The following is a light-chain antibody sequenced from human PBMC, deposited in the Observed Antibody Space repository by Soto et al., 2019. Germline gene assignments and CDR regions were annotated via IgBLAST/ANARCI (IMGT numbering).Light chain of an antibody. V-gene: IGKV1-5*03. Sequence: DIQMTQSPSTLSGSVGDRVTITCRASQTISSWLAWYQQKPGKAPKLLSYKASTLKSGVPSRFSGSGSGTEFTLTISSLQPDDFATYYCQHYNRYSEACGQGTKVDLK. CDR1: QTISSW. CDR3: QHYNRYSEA. J-gene: IGKJ1*01. CDR2: KAS.